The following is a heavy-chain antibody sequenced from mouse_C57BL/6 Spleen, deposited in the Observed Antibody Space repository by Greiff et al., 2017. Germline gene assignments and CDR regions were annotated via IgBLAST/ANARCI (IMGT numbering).Heavy chain of an antibody. D-gene: IGHD2-4*01. Sequence: VQLQQPGAELVRPGSSVKLSCKASGYTFTSYWMHWVKQRPIQGLEWIGNIDPSDSETHYNQKFKDKATLTVDKSSSTAYMQLSSLTSEDSAVYYCARGYDYLPFAYWGQGTLVTVSA. CDR3: ARGYDYLPFAY. CDR2: IDPSDSET. V-gene: IGHV1-52*01. J-gene: IGHJ3*01. CDR1: GYTFTSYW.